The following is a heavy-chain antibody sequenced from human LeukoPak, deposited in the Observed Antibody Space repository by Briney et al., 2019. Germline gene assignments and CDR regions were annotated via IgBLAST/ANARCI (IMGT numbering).Heavy chain of an antibody. CDR1: GGTFSSYA. D-gene: IGHD2-2*02. CDR3: ARFGSGKTIPAAINWFDP. Sequence: SVKVSCKASGGTFSSYAISWVRQAPGQGLEWMGGIIPIFGSANYAQKLQGRVTITADDSASTAYMDLSSLRSEDTAVYYCARFGSGKTIPAAINWFDPWGQGTLVTVSS. CDR2: IIPIFGSA. V-gene: IGHV1-69*13. J-gene: IGHJ5*02.